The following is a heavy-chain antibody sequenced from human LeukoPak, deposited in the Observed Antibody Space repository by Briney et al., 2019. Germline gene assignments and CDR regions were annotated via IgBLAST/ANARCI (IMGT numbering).Heavy chain of an antibody. Sequence: PGGSLRLSCAASGFTFSSYSMNWVRQAPGKGLEWVSSISSSSSYIYYADPVKGRFTISRDNAKNSLYLQMNSLRAEDTAVYYCARDSGSYAFDIWGQGTMVTVSS. D-gene: IGHD1-26*01. CDR3: ARDSGSYAFDI. J-gene: IGHJ3*02. CDR1: GFTFSSYS. CDR2: ISSSSSYI. V-gene: IGHV3-21*01.